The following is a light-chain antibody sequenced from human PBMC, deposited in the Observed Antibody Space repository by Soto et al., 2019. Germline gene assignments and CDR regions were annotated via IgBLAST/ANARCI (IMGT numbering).Light chain of an antibody. V-gene: IGKV1-9*01. Sequence: HLNQSPSSLSASVGDRVTITCRASQDVSRYLAWYQQKAGKAPQLLIYGASTLQSGVPSRFSGCVSGTEFTLTSSSLHPEEFATDRCQQLQRTPFTFGPGTTVD. CDR1: QDVSRY. CDR2: GAS. CDR3: QQLQRTPFT. J-gene: IGKJ3*01.